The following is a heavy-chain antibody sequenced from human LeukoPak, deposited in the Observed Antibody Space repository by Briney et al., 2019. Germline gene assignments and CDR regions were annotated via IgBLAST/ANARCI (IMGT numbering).Heavy chain of an antibody. CDR2: ISPNNGNT. Sequence: ASVKVACKASGYTFTSYGITWVRQAPGQGLEWMAWISPNNGNTNYAQKLQGRVTMTTDTSTSTAYMELRSLRSDDTAVYYCARSDYYDTSGPAHLFDYWGQGTLVTVSS. D-gene: IGHD3-22*01. J-gene: IGHJ4*02. CDR3: ARSDYYDTSGPAHLFDY. CDR1: GYTFTSYG. V-gene: IGHV1-18*01.